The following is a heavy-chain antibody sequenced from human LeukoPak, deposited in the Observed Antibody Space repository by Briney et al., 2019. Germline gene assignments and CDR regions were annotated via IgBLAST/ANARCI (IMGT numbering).Heavy chain of an antibody. J-gene: IGHJ4*02. V-gene: IGHV3-33*01. D-gene: IGHD4-23*01. Sequence: GTSLTLSCVTSGVTFTNHGFHWLRQAAGKGLEWVAVVRNDGFDTYHSNSVKDRFSISRDDSKNTVYLQMNSLRAEDPALYYCARDRGKDYFGDWGQGTQVTVSP. CDR1: GVTFTNHG. CDR3: ARDRGKDYFGD. CDR2: VRNDGFDT.